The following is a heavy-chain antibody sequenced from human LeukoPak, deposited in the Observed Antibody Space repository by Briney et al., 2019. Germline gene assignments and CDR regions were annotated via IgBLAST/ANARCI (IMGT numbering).Heavy chain of an antibody. D-gene: IGHD1-7*01. Sequence: PSETLSLTCTVSGYSISSGYYWGWIRQPPGKGLEWIGSIYHSGSTFYNPSLKSRVTISVDTSKNQFSLKLSSVTAADTAVYYCARTGITGTTPDYWGQGTLVTVSS. CDR3: ARTGITGTTPDY. CDR1: GYSISSGYY. V-gene: IGHV4-38-2*02. CDR2: IYHSGST. J-gene: IGHJ4*02.